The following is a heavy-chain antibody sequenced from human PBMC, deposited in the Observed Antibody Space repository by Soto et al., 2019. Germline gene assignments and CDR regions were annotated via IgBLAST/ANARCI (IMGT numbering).Heavy chain of an antibody. D-gene: IGHD5-12*01. CDR1: GYTFTSYY. Sequence: QVQLVQSGAEVKKPGASVKVSCKASGYTFTSYYMHWVRQAPGQGLEWMGIINPSGGSTSYAQKLQGRVTMTRDTSTSTVYMELSSLRSEETAVYYCAKGGGYVGWFDPWGQGTLVTVSS. V-gene: IGHV1-46*04. J-gene: IGHJ5*02. CDR2: INPSGGST. CDR3: AKGGGYVGWFDP.